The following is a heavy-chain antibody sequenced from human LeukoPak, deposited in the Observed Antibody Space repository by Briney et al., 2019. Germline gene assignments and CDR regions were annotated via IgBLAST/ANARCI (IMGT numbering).Heavy chain of an antibody. V-gene: IGHV1-69*13. CDR3: ARDRPGRYCSSTRCYMASPFDP. Sequence: ASVKVSCKASRGTFSSYAISWVRQAPGQGLEWMGGIIPILGTANYAQKFQGRVTITADEFTSTAYMELSSLRSEDTAVYYRARDRPGRYCSSTRCYMASPFDPWGQGTLVTVSS. CDR1: RGTFSSYA. CDR2: IIPILGTA. J-gene: IGHJ5*02. D-gene: IGHD2-2*02.